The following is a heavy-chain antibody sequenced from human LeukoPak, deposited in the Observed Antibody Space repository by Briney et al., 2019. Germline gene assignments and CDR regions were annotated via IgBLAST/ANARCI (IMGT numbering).Heavy chain of an antibody. CDR3: ARSIYSGSYYYYYYMDV. J-gene: IGHJ6*03. Sequence: SETLSLTCTVSGGSISSSSYYWGWIRQPPGKGLEWIGSIYYSGSTYYNPSLKSRVTISVDTSKNQFSLKLSSVTAADTAVYYCARSIYSGSYYYYYYMDVWGKGTTVTISS. D-gene: IGHD1-26*01. CDR1: GGSISSSSYY. CDR2: IYYSGST. V-gene: IGHV4-39*07.